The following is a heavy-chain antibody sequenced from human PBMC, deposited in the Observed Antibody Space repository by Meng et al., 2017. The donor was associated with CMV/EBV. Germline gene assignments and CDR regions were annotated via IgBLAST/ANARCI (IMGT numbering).Heavy chain of an antibody. Sequence: GESLKISCAVSGFTFSSYGMHWVRQAPGKGLEWVAFIRYDGSNKYYADSVKGRFTISRDNSKNTLYLQMNSLRAEDTAVYYCMGYCSGGSCYFYGMDVWGQGTTVTVSS. J-gene: IGHJ6*02. V-gene: IGHV3-30*02. D-gene: IGHD2-15*01. CDR1: GFTFSSYG. CDR2: IRYDGSNK. CDR3: MGYCSGGSCYFYGMDV.